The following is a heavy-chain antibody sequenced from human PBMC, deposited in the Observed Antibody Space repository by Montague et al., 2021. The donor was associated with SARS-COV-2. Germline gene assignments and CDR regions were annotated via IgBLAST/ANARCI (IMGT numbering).Heavy chain of an antibody. CDR3: ARAVIYGGYAFAYFDF. CDR1: GGSISSDSYY. CDR2: VYTTGST. J-gene: IGHJ4*02. D-gene: IGHD5-12*01. V-gene: IGHV4-61*02. Sequence: TLSLTCTVSGGSISSDSYYWSWIRQPAGKGLEWIGRVYTTGSTIYNPSLKSRVTISGDTSRNQFSLRLTSVTAADTAMYYCARAVIYGGYAFAYFDFWGQGVLVTVSS.